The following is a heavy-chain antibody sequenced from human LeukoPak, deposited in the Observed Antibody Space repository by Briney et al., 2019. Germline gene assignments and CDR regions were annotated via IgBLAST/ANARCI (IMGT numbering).Heavy chain of an antibody. CDR1: GGSVSSTNYY. D-gene: IGHD6-13*01. Sequence: SETLSLTCTVSGGSVSSTNYYWGWIRQPPGKGLEWTGSIYYSGRTYNNPSLKSRVTMSLDTSKNQFSLRLSSVTATDTAVYYCAKDRYSSSWYYFDYWGQGTLVTVSS. CDR2: IYYSGRT. V-gene: IGHV4-39*02. CDR3: AKDRYSSSWYYFDY. J-gene: IGHJ4*02.